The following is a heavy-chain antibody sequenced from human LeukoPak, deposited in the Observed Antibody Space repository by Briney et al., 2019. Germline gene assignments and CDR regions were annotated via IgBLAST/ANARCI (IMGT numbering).Heavy chain of an antibody. J-gene: IGHJ6*02. D-gene: IGHD2-2*01. CDR3: ASGYCSSTSCYYYYGMDV. Sequence: GASVKVSCKASGYTFTSCDINWVRQATGQGLEWMGWMNPNSGNTGYAQKFQGRVTMTRNTSISTAYMELSSLRSEDTAVYYCASGYCSSTSCYYYYGMDVWGHGATVTVSS. CDR2: MNPNSGNT. V-gene: IGHV1-8*01. CDR1: GYTFTSCD.